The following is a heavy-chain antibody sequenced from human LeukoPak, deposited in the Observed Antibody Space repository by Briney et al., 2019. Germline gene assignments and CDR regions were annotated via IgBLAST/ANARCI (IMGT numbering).Heavy chain of an antibody. CDR1: GGSISSHY. CDR3: ARERSTVTTSSAFDI. Sequence: SETLSLTCTVSGGSISSHYWSWIRQPPGKGLEWIGYIYYSGSTYYNPSLKSRVTISVDTSKNQFSLKLSSVTAADTAVYYCARERSTVTTSSAFDIWGQGTMVTVSS. V-gene: IGHV4-59*11. D-gene: IGHD4-17*01. J-gene: IGHJ3*02. CDR2: IYYSGST.